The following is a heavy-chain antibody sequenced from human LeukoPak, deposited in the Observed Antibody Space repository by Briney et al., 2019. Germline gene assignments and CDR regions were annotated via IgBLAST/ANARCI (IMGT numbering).Heavy chain of an antibody. CDR2: IRSKAYGGTT. J-gene: IGHJ4*02. CDR3: TRGAATYRPHFDY. D-gene: IGHD2-15*01. Sequence: GGSLRLSCAASGFTFSSYAMSWFRQAPGKGLEWVGFIRSKAYGGTTEYAASVKGRFTISRDDSKSIAYLQMNSLKTEDTAVYYCTRGAATYRPHFDYWGQGTLVTVSS. V-gene: IGHV3-49*03. CDR1: GFTFSSYA.